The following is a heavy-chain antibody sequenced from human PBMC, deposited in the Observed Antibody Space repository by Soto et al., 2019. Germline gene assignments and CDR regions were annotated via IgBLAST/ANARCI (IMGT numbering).Heavy chain of an antibody. Sequence: SETLSLTCAVYGGSFSGYYWSWIRQPPGKGLEWIGEINHSGSTNYNPSLKSRVTISVDTSKNQFSLKLSSVTAADTAVYYCARGTGPNRIYYYDSSGYYNYFDYWGQGTLVTVSS. CDR1: GGSFSGYY. D-gene: IGHD3-22*01. J-gene: IGHJ4*02. CDR2: INHSGST. V-gene: IGHV4-34*01. CDR3: ARGTGPNRIYYYDSSGYYNYFDY.